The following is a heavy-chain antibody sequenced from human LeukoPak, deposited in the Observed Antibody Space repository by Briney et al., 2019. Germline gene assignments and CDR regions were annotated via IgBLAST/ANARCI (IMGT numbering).Heavy chain of an antibody. J-gene: IGHJ4*02. CDR2: IYYSGST. CDR1: GGSISSGGYY. CDR3: ARARYDFWSGYLVVYYFDY. D-gene: IGHD3-3*01. Sequence: SQTLSLTCTVSGGSISSGGYYWSWIRQHPGKGLEWIGYIYYSGSTYYNPSLKSRVTISVDTSKNQFSLKLSSVTTADTAVYYCARARYDFWSGYLVVYYFDYWGQGTLVTVSS. V-gene: IGHV4-31*03.